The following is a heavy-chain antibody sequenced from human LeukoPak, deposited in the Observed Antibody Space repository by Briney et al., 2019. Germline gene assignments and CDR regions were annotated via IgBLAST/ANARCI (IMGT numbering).Heavy chain of an antibody. CDR3: AKDYYYDSSAYLDS. CDR1: GSTFDDYA. CDR2: ISWNSGNI. Sequence: PGRSLRLSCAASGSTFDDYAMHWVRQAPGKGLEWVSGISWNSGNIGYVDSVKGRFTISRDNAKNSLYLQMNSLRAEDTALYYCAKDYYYDSSAYLDSWGQGTLVTVSS. J-gene: IGHJ4*02. V-gene: IGHV3-9*01. D-gene: IGHD3-22*01.